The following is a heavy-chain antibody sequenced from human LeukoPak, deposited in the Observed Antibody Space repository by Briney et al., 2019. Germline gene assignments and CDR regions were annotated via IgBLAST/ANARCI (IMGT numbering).Heavy chain of an antibody. D-gene: IGHD5-12*01. V-gene: IGHV1-3*01. J-gene: IGHJ4*02. CDR1: GYSFNDYS. CDR2: IHGDNGDT. CDR3: ARVRGYSAFGP. Sequence: GASVKVSCKASGYSFNDYSLQWVRQAPGQRLEWMGWIHGDNGDTKYSQKFQGRLTITRDTSANTAYLDLSSLESEDTAFYYCARVRGYSAFGPWGQGTLVTVSS.